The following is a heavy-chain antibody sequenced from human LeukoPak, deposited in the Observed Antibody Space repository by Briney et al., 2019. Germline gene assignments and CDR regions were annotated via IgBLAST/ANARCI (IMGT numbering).Heavy chain of an antibody. CDR3: ASLTRLRYGMDV. Sequence: PSETLSLTCTVSGGSISSSSYYWGWIRQPPGKGLEWIGSIYYSGSTYYNPSLKSRVTISVDTSKNQFSLELSSVTAADTAVYYCASLTRLRYGMDVWGQGTTVTVSS. J-gene: IGHJ6*02. CDR1: GGSISSSSYY. D-gene: IGHD5-12*01. CDR2: IYYSGST. V-gene: IGHV4-39*01.